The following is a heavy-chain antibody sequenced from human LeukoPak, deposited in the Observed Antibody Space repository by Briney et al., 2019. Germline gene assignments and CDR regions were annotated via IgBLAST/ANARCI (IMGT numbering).Heavy chain of an antibody. CDR3: AKEGRGGETDYGDMDV. CDR2: ISGSGGST. J-gene: IGHJ6*03. Sequence: GGSLRLSCAASGFTFSSYAMSWVRQAPGKGLEWVSAISGSGGSTYYADSVKGRFTISRDNSKNTLYLQMNSLRAEDTAVYYCAKEGRGGETDYGDMDVWGKGTTVTVSS. D-gene: IGHD4-17*01. CDR1: GFTFSSYA. V-gene: IGHV3-23*01.